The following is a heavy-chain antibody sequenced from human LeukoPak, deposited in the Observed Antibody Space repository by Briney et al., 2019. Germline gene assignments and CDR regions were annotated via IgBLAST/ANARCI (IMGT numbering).Heavy chain of an antibody. CDR3: ATYRQVQVPFEC. CDR1: GFTFSTFA. CDR2: IFPSGGEI. J-gene: IGHJ4*02. V-gene: IGHV3-23*01. Sequence: DPGGSLRLSCAASGFTFSTFAMIWVRQPPGKGLEGVSSIFPSGGEIHYADSVKGRFTISRDNSKSTLSLQMNSLRAEDTAIYYCATYRQVQVPFECWGQGTLVTVSS. D-gene: IGHD5-18*01.